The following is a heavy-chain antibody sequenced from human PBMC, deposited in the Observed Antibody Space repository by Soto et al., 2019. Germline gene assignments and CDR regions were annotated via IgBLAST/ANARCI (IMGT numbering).Heavy chain of an antibody. D-gene: IGHD2-21*01. CDR2: ISTAGNT. J-gene: IGHJ4*02. CDR3: ARGRDSGLYYFDY. V-gene: IGHV3-13*01. Sequence: GGSLRLSCAASGFTFSNYDMHWVRQATGKGLEWVSTISTAGNTYSPGSVKGRFTISRENAKNPLYLQMNSLRVDDTAVYYCARGRDSGLYYFDYWGQGTLVTVSS. CDR1: GFTFSNYD.